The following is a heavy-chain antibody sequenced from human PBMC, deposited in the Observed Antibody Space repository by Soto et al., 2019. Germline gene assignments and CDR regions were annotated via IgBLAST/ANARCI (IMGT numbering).Heavy chain of an antibody. V-gene: IGHV4-61*01. D-gene: IGHD3-10*01. CDR2: IYYSGST. CDR3: AGEARSRVVIKSMWGY. J-gene: IGHJ4*02. CDR1: GGSVSSGSYY. Sequence: QVQLQESGPGLVKPSETLSLTCTVSGGSVSSGSYYWSWIRQPPGKGLEWIGYIYYSGSTNYNPSLKSRVTISVDTSKNQFSLKLSSVNAADTAVYYCAGEARSRVVIKSMWGYWGQGTLVTVSS.